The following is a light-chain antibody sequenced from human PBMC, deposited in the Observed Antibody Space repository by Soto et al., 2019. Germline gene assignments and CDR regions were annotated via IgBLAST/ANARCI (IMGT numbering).Light chain of an antibody. V-gene: IGKV1-5*01. CDR1: QSIGTW. J-gene: IGKJ1*01. CDR2: DAS. Sequence: DVQVTQSPSTLSASVGDRVTITCGASQSIGTWLAWYQQKPGKAPKLLIFDASTLESGVPSRFSGRGSGTYFTLTISTLQPDDFATYCSQQYSDSSGAFGQGTRVEMK. CDR3: QQYSDSSGA.